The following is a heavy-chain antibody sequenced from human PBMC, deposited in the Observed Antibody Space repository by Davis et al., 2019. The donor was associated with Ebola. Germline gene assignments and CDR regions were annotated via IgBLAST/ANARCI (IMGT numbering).Heavy chain of an antibody. D-gene: IGHD3-9*01. CDR2: IRSKANSYAT. J-gene: IGHJ4*02. CDR1: GFTFSGSA. Sequence: GGSLRLSCAASGFTFSGSAMHWVRQASGKGLEWVGRIRSKANSYATAYAASVKGRFTISRDNAKNSLYLQMNSLRAEDTAVYYCARDGYFDWLLSGYFDYWGQGTLVTVSS. CDR3: ARDGYFDWLLSGYFDY. V-gene: IGHV3-73*01.